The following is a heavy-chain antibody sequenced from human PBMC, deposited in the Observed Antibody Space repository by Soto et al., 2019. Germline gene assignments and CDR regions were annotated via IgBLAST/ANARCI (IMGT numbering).Heavy chain of an antibody. CDR2: INVYNGNT. CDR1: GYTFTNYG. D-gene: IGHD6-6*01. CDR3: ARDRPTSSIRARDYYYAMDV. J-gene: IGHJ6*02. Sequence: ASVKVSCKASGYTFTNYGISWVRQAPGQGLEWMGWINVYNGNTKYAQKLQGRVTMTTDTSTTTAYMELRSLRSDDTAVYYCARDRPTSSIRARDYYYAMDVWGQGTTVTVSS. V-gene: IGHV1-18*01.